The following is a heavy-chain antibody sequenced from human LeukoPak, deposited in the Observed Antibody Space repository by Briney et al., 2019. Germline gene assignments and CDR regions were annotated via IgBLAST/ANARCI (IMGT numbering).Heavy chain of an antibody. Sequence: GGSLRLSCAASGFTFSSYAMSWVRQAPGKGLEWVSAIRGSGGSTYYADSVKGRFTISRDNSKNTLYLQMNSVRAEDTPVYYCAKTPSQPYGFWSGYSRGDYWGEGALVTVSS. V-gene: IGHV3-23*01. CDR1: GFTFSSYA. D-gene: IGHD3-3*01. CDR2: IRGSGGST. J-gene: IGHJ4*02. CDR3: AKTPSQPYGFWSGYSRGDY.